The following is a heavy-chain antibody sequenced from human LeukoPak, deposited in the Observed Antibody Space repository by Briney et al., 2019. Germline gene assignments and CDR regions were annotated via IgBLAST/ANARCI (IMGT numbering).Heavy chain of an antibody. V-gene: IGHV3-7*01. D-gene: IGHD6-13*01. Sequence: SGGSLRLSCAVSGFTFNSYWMSWVRQAPGKGLEWVANINQDGSEKYYVDSVKGRFTISRDNAKNSLYLQMNSLRAEDTAVYYCARDAAVQQLGYYYYYMDVWGKGTTVTVSS. J-gene: IGHJ6*03. CDR2: INQDGSEK. CDR3: ARDAAVQQLGYYYYYMDV. CDR1: GFTFNSYW.